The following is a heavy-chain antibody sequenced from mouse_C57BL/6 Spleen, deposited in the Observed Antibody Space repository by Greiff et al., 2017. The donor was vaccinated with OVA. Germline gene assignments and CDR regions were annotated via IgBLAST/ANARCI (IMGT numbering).Heavy chain of an antibody. CDR3: AKTVLRYAMDY. CDR2: KWGDGST. Sequence: QVQLKESGPGLVAPSQSLSIPCTVSGFSLTSNGVSGVRQPPGRGWEGRGVKWGDGSTKYHSALISRLSISKDNSKSQVFLKLNSLQTDDTATYYCAKTVLRYAMDYWGQGTSVTVSS. J-gene: IGHJ4*01. V-gene: IGHV2-3*01. CDR1: GFSLTSNG. D-gene: IGHD1-1*01.